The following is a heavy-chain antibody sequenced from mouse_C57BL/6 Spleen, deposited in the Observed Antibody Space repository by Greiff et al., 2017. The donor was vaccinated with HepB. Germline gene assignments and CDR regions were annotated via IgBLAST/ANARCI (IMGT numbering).Heavy chain of an antibody. CDR1: GFNIKNTY. CDR2: IDPANGNT. Sequence: EVQLQQSVAELVRPGASVKLSCTASGFNIKNTYMHWVKQRPEQGLEWIGRIDPANGNTKYAPKFQGKATITADTSSNTAYLQLSSLTSEDTAIYYCASSNYYGSSNSPMDYWGQGTSVTVSS. J-gene: IGHJ4*01. CDR3: ASSNYYGSSNSPMDY. V-gene: IGHV14-3*01. D-gene: IGHD1-1*01.